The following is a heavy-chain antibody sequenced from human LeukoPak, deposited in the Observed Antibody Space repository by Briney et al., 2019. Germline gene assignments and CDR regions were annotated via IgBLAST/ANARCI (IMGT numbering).Heavy chain of an antibody. CDR1: GGSIRSYY. CDR2: IYYSESA. Sequence: SETLSLTCTVSGGSIRSYYWSWIRQPPGKGLEWIGYIYYSESANYNPSLKSRITISVDTPKNQFSLNLNSVTAADTAVYYCARVGGYPLSAFDIWGQGTMVTVSS. V-gene: IGHV4-59*08. J-gene: IGHJ3*02. D-gene: IGHD3-22*01. CDR3: ARVGGYPLSAFDI.